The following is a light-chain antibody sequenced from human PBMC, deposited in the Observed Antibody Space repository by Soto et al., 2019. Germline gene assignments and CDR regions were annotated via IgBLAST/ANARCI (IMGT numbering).Light chain of an antibody. J-gene: IGLJ2*01. CDR3: CSFEGSSTVV. CDR2: EGS. V-gene: IGLV2-23*01. CDR1: SSDVGSYNL. Sequence: QSVLTQPASVSGSPGQSITISCTGTSSDVGSYNLVSWYQQHPTKAPKLLIFEGSKRPSGVSNRFSGSKSGNTASLTISGLQHVQEPDSSCCSFEGSSTVVFGGGTQLTV.